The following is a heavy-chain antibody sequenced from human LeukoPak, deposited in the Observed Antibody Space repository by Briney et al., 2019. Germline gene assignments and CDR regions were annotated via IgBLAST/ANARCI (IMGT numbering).Heavy chain of an antibody. J-gene: IGHJ3*02. CDR3: VKDPSYYYGSGSYPYAFDI. D-gene: IGHD3-10*01. Sequence: GGSLRLSCSASGFTFSSYAMHWVRQAPGKGLEYVSAISSNGGSTYYADSLKGRFTISRDNSKNTLYLQMSSLRAEDTAVYYCVKDPSYYYGSGSYPYAFDIWGQGTMVTVSS. V-gene: IGHV3-64D*09. CDR2: ISSNGGST. CDR1: GFTFSSYA.